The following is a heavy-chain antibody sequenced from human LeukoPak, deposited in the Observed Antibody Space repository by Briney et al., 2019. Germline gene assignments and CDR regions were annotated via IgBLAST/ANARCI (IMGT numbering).Heavy chain of an antibody. D-gene: IGHD3-10*01. CDR1: GFTFSSYA. CDR3: ARAVVWFGESSFDY. J-gene: IGHJ4*02. V-gene: IGHV3-7*01. Sequence: QAGGSLRLSCTASGFTFSSYAMSWVRQAPGKGLEWVANIKQDGTEKFYVDSVKGRFTISRDNAKNSLYLQMNSLRAEDTAVYYCARAVVWFGESSFDYWGQGTLVTVSS. CDR2: IKQDGTEK.